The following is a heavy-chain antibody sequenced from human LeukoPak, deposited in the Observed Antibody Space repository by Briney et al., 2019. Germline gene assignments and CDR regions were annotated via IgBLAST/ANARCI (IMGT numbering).Heavy chain of an antibody. CDR3: ARARVGYCTNGVCHYYYGMDV. D-gene: IGHD2-8*01. V-gene: IGHV3-11*01. CDR2: ISSSGSTI. CDR1: GFTFSDYY. J-gene: IGHJ6*02. Sequence: GGSLRLSCAASGFTFSDYYMSWIRQAPGKGLEWVSYISSSGSTIYYADSVKGRFTISRDNAKNSLYLQMNSLRAEDTAVYYCARARVGYCTNGVCHYYYGMDVWGQGTTVTVSS.